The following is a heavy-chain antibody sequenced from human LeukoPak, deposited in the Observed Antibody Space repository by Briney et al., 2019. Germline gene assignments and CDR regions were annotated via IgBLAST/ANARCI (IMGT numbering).Heavy chain of an antibody. D-gene: IGHD5-24*01. Sequence: GGSLRLSCAASGFTFSSYSMNWVRQAPGKGLEWVSSISSSGGYIYYADSVKGRFTISRDNAKNSLYLQMHSLRAEDTAVYYCASDSEMATMMGNYDYWGQGTLVTVSS. CDR2: ISSSGGYI. J-gene: IGHJ4*02. CDR3: ASDSEMATMMGNYDY. V-gene: IGHV3-21*01. CDR1: GFTFSSYS.